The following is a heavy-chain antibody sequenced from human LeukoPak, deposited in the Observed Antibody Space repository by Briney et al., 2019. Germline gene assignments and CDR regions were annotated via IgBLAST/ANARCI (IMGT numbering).Heavy chain of an antibody. Sequence: PGGSLRLSCAASGFNFPSHEMNWVRQAPGKGLECVSYISSSGTTIYYADSVKGRFTISRDNAKNALYLQMNSLRAEDTAVYYCARGGYCSTTICYAMNAFDIWGQGTMVTVSS. CDR3: ARGGYCSTTICYAMNAFDI. D-gene: IGHD2-2*03. J-gene: IGHJ3*02. CDR2: ISSSGTTI. CDR1: GFNFPSHE. V-gene: IGHV3-48*03.